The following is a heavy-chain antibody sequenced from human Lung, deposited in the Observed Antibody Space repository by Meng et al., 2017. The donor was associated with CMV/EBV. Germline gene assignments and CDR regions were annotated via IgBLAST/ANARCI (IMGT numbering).Heavy chain of an antibody. J-gene: IGHJ4*02. CDR3: ARDRGRFLEWLFIDY. V-gene: IGHV3-30*04. Sequence: GGSLRLSCAASGFTFSSYAMHWVRQAPGKGLEWLAVISYDGSNKYYADSVKGRFTISRDNSKSTLYLQMNSLRAEDTAVYYCARDRGRFLEWLFIDYWGQGTMVTVSS. CDR1: GFTFSSYA. CDR2: ISYDGSNK. D-gene: IGHD3-3*01.